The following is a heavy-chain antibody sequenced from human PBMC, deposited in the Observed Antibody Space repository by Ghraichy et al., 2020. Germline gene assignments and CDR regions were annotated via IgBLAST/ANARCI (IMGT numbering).Heavy chain of an antibody. J-gene: IGHJ4*02. D-gene: IGHD5-12*01. Sequence: SETLSLTCTVSGGSISSYYWSWIRQPPGKGLEWIGYIYYSGSTNYNPSLKSRVTISVDTSKNQFSLKLSSVTAADTAVYYCARRSIVATSFDYWGQGTLVTVSS. CDR2: IYYSGST. V-gene: IGHV4-59*01. CDR1: GGSISSYY. CDR3: ARRSIVATSFDY.